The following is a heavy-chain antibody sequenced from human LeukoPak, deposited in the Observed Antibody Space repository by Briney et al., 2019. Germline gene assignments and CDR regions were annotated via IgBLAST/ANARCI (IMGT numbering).Heavy chain of an antibody. J-gene: IGHJ4*02. Sequence: PSETLSLTXTXSGXXISSSYWGWIRXPAGKGLEWIGRIHTSGSTYYSPSLKSRVTMSVDTSTNQFSLKLSSVTAADTAMYYCARVRLGRGLDYWGQGTLVTVSS. V-gene: IGHV4-4*07. CDR1: GXXISSSY. D-gene: IGHD6-19*01. CDR3: ARVRLGRGLDY. CDR2: IHTSGST.